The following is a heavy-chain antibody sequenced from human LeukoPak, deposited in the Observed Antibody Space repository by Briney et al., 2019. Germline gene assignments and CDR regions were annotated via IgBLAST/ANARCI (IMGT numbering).Heavy chain of an antibody. CDR2: INKDGSEK. D-gene: IGHD2-15*01. J-gene: IGHJ1*01. V-gene: IGHV3-7*01. CDR1: GFTFSNYW. CDR3: VRELVVGPAEYFQS. Sequence: GGSLRLPCVASGFTFSNYWMAWIRHAPGRGLEWVANINKDGSEKYYLDSVSGRFTISRDNAKNSLYLQMNSLGAEDTAVYYCVRELVVGPAEYFQSWGQGTLVTVSS.